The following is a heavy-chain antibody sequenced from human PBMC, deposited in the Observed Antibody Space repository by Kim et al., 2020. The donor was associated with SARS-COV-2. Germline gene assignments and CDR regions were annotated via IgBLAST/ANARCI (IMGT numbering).Heavy chain of an antibody. D-gene: IGHD3-10*01. CDR3: VKARAGNYFSGGFDY. J-gene: IGHJ4*02. Sequence: ADAVKGRFTISRDNSKNTLYLQMSSLRAEDTSVYYCVKARAGNYFSGGFDYWGQGTLVSVSS. V-gene: IGHV3-64D*08.